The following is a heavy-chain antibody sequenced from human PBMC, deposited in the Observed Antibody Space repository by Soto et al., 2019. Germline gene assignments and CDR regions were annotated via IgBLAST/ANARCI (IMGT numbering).Heavy chain of an antibody. CDR3: ATNYGDYVKSWFDP. Sequence: SVKVSCKASGGSFSSYAISWVRQAPGQGLEWMGGIIPIFGTANYARKFQGRVTITADKSTSTAYMELSSLRSEDTAVYYCATNYGDYVKSWFDPWGQGTLVTVSS. J-gene: IGHJ5*02. CDR2: IIPIFGTA. D-gene: IGHD4-17*01. CDR1: GGSFSSYA. V-gene: IGHV1-69*06.